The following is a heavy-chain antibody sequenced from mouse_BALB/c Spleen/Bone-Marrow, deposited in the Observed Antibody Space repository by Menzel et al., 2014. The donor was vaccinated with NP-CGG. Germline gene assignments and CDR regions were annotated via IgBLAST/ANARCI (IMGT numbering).Heavy chain of an antibody. CDR1: GFTFSSYA. J-gene: IGHJ3*01. V-gene: IGHV5-6-5*01. CDR2: ISSGGST. D-gene: IGHD1-2*01. Sequence: EVQGVESGGGLVKPGGSLKLPCAASGFTFSSYAMSWVRQTPEKRLEWVASISSGGSTYYPDSVKGRFTISKDNARNILYLQMSSLRSEDTAMYYCARGNGFEGFAYWGQGTLVTVSA. CDR3: ARGNGFEGFAY.